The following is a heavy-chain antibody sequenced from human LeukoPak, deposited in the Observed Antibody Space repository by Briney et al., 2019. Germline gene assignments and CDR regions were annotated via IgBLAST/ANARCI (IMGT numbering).Heavy chain of an antibody. CDR1: GGTFSSYA. D-gene: IGHD6-19*01. V-gene: IGHV1-69*01. CDR3: ARDLGLSAVAGYWYFDL. Sequence: SEKVSCKASGGTFSSYAISWVRQAPGQGLEWMGGIIPIFGTANYAQKFQGRVTITADESTSTAYMELSSLRSEDTAVYYCARDLGLSAVAGYWYFDLWGRGTLVTVSS. CDR2: IIPIFGTA. J-gene: IGHJ2*01.